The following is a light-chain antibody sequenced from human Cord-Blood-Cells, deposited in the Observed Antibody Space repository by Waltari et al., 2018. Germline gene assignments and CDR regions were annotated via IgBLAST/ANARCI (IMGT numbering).Light chain of an antibody. CDR2: QDS. CDR3: QAWDSSTAGKVV. V-gene: IGLV3-1*01. J-gene: IGLJ2*01. Sequence: SYELTQPPSASVSPGQTASITCSGDKLGDKYACWYQQKPGQSPVLVIYQDSKRPSGIPERFSGSNSGNTATLTISGTQAMDEADYYCQAWDSSTAGKVVFGGGTKLTVL. CDR1: KLGDKY.